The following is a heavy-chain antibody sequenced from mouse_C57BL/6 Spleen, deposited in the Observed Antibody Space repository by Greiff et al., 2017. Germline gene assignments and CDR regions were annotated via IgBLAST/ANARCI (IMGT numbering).Heavy chain of an antibody. CDR1: GYTFTSYW. D-gene: IGHD1-1*01. V-gene: IGHV1-53*01. Sequence: VQLQQPGTELVKPGASVKLSCKASGYTFTSYWMHWVQQRPGQGLEWIGNINPSNGGTNYNEKFKSKATLTVDTSSSTAYMQLSSQTYEDSAVYYCTREEVYGSSCGWYFDVWGTGTTVTVSS. J-gene: IGHJ1*03. CDR2: INPSNGGT. CDR3: TREEVYGSSCGWYFDV.